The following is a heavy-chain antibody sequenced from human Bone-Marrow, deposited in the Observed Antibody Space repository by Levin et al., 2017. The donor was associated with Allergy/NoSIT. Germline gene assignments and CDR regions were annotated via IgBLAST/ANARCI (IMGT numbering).Heavy chain of an antibody. V-gene: IGHV1-2*02. CDR1: GYTFTAYY. CDR3: ARSGKQGSGWYNWFDS. J-gene: IGHJ5*01. Sequence: PGASVKVSCKAFGYTFTAYYMYWLRQAPGQGLEWMGWINPNNGGTNYAQEFQGRVTVTRDTSTSTAYMDLYSLTSDDTAVYYCARSGKQGSGWYNWFDSWGQGTLVTVSS. D-gene: IGHD6-19*01. CDR2: INPNNGGT.